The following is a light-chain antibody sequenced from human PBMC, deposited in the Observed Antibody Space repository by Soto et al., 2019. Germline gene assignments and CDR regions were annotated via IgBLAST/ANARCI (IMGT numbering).Light chain of an antibody. Sequence: EIVLTQSPGTLSLSPGETASLSCWASQSIVSNFLAWYQQRRGQPPRLLIYDSSRRASGIPARFTGSGSGTAFTLTISRVEAEDSAVSYCQQTFHSPGTFGQGTRLEI. J-gene: IGKJ2*01. CDR3: QQTFHSPGT. CDR2: DSS. CDR1: QSIVSNF. V-gene: IGKV3-20*01.